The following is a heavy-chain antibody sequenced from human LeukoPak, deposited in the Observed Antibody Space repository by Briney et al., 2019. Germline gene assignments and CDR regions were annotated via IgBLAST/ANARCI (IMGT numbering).Heavy chain of an antibody. V-gene: IGHV3-66*01. Sequence: PGGSLRLSCAASGFTFSSYAMSWVRQAPGKGLEWVSVIYSGGSTYYADSVKGRFTIPRDNSKNTLYLQMNSLRAEDTAVYYCARFIAAAIAWGQGTLVTVSS. CDR3: ARFIAAAIA. J-gene: IGHJ5*02. D-gene: IGHD6-13*01. CDR2: IYSGGST. CDR1: GFTFSSYA.